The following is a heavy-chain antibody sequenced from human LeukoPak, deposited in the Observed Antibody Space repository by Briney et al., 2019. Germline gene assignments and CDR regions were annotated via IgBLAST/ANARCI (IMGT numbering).Heavy chain of an antibody. CDR3: ATDLRDILTGPYYYYMDV. V-gene: IGHV1-69-2*01. D-gene: IGHD3-9*01. J-gene: IGHJ6*03. CDR2: VDPDDGET. CDR1: GYTFTDYY. Sequence: ASVKLSCKVSGYTFTDYYMHWVRQAPGKGLEWMGLVDPDDGETLYADKLQGRVTITADTSTNTAYMELSSLRSEDTAVYYCATDLRDILTGPYYYYMDVWGKGTTVTVSS.